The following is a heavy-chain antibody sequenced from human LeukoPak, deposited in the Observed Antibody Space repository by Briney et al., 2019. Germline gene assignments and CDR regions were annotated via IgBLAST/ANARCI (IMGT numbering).Heavy chain of an antibody. CDR1: GASIRSCDYY. J-gene: IGHJ5*02. V-gene: IGHV4-31*03. D-gene: IGHD2-21*02. Sequence: TSETLSLTCTVSGASIRSCDYYWTWIRQHPGKGLEWIGYISHSRNTYYNPSLKNRVIISLDTSNNHFSLRLNSVTAADTAVYYCAKARDVCGGGCPEVANWFDPWGQGTLVTVSS. CDR3: AKARDVCGGGCPEVANWFDP. CDR2: ISHSRNT.